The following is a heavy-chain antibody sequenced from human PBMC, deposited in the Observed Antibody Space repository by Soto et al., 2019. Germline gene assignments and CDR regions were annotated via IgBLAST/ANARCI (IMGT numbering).Heavy chain of an antibody. J-gene: IGHJ4*02. V-gene: IGHV1-3*01. Sequence: QVQLVQSGAEVMKPGASVKVSCKASGYTFTDYAMHWVRLAPGQSLEWMGWINPGNGNTKYSQKFQGRVTITRDTSASTAYLEVSSLRSEDTAVYLCARGSESGWPFDYWAQGTLVTVSS. CDR1: GYTFTDYA. CDR3: ARGSESGWPFDY. D-gene: IGHD6-19*01. CDR2: INPGNGNT.